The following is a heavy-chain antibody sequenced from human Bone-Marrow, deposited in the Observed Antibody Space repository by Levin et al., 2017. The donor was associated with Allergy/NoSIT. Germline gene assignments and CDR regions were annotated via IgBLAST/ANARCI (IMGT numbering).Heavy chain of an antibody. V-gene: IGHV4-39*07. Sequence: PSETLSLTCTVSGDSISSSNYWWGWIRLPPGKGLEYIGSIYYSGTTYYNPSLKSRVTISLDTSKKQFSLKLSSVTAADTAVYYCARETKGSYNSSCYDYWGQGTLVAVSS. J-gene: IGHJ4*02. D-gene: IGHD6-13*01. CDR2: IYYSGTT. CDR3: ARETKGSYNSSCYDY. CDR1: GDSISSSNYW.